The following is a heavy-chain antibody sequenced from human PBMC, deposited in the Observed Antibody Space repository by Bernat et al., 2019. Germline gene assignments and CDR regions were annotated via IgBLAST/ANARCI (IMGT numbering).Heavy chain of an antibody. V-gene: IGHV3-64*01. J-gene: IGHJ4*02. CDR2: ISSNGGST. Sequence: EVQLVESGGGLVQPGGSLRLSCAASGFTFSSYAMHWVRQAPGKGLEYVSAISSNGGSTYYANSVKGRFTISRDNSKNTLYLQMGSLRAEDMAVYYCARTPLYYAFWSGYDDYWGQGTLVTVSS. CDR3: ARTPLYYAFWSGYDDY. D-gene: IGHD3-3*01. CDR1: GFTFSSYA.